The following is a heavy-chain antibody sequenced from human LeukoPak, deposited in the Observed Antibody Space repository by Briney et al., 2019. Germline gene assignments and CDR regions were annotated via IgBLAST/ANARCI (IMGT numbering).Heavy chain of an antibody. V-gene: IGHV3-48*03. CDR1: RFTFSSYE. J-gene: IGHJ3*02. CDR3: AREDTGVAFDI. D-gene: IGHD2-8*01. CDR2: ISGSGIK. Sequence: GGSLRLSCAASRFTFSSYEMNWVRQAPGKGLEWVSYISGSGIKHYADSVKGRFTISRDNAKNSLYLQMNSLRVEDTAVYYCAREDTGVAFDIWGQGTTVTVTS.